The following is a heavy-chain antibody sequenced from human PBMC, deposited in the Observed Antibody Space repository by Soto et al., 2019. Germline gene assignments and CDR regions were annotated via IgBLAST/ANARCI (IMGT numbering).Heavy chain of an antibody. CDR3: ARVGSSGWSPDY. V-gene: IGHV4-59*11. Sequence: TLSLTCSVSGGSISGHYWTWIRQSPGKGLEWIGYIFYSGSTNYNPSLKSRVTISVDTSKNQFSLKMSSVTAADTAVYYCARVGSSGWSPDYWGRGTLVTVSS. CDR1: GGSISGHY. J-gene: IGHJ4*02. D-gene: IGHD6-19*01. CDR2: IFYSGST.